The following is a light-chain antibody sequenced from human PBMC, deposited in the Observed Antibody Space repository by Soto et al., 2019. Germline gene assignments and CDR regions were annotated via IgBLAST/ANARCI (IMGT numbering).Light chain of an antibody. J-gene: IGKJ2*01. CDR1: QSISGW. CDR2: DAS. Sequence: DIQMTQSPSTLSASVGDRVTITCRASQSISGWLAWFQQKPGKAPKLLIYDASTLESGAPSRFSGSESGTQFTLTISSLQADDFATYFCQQYSSYPLYAFGQGTKLEI. V-gene: IGKV1-5*01. CDR3: QQYSSYPLYA.